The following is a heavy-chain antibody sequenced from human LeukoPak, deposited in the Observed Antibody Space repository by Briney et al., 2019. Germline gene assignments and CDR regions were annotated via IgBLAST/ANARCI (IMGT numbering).Heavy chain of an antibody. CDR3: ARDPNYYDSSGYSPYYFDY. CDR1: GGTFSIYA. Sequence: ASVKVSCKASGGTFSIYAISWVRQAPGQGLEWMGGIIPIFGTANYAQKFQGRVTITADESTSTAYMELSSLRSEDTAVYYCARDPNYYDSSGYSPYYFDYWGQGTLVTVSS. J-gene: IGHJ4*02. CDR2: IIPIFGTA. V-gene: IGHV1-69*01. D-gene: IGHD3-22*01.